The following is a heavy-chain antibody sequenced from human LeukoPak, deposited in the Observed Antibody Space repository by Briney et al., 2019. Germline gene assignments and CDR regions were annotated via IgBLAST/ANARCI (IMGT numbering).Heavy chain of an antibody. V-gene: IGHV4-61*02. J-gene: IGHJ3*02. CDR2: IYTSGST. D-gene: IGHD3-22*01. CDR3: ARVNPPYYYDSSGYSVDI. Sequence: SETLSLTCTVSGGSISSGSYYWSWIRQPAGKGLEWIGRIYTSGSTNYNPSLKSRVTISVDTSKNQFSLKLSSVTAADTAVYYCARVNPPYYYDSSGYSVDIWGQGTMVTVSS. CDR1: GGSISSGSYY.